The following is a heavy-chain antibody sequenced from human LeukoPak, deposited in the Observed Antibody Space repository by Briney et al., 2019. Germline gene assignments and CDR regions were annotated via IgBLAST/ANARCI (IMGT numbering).Heavy chain of an antibody. CDR1: VFTFSSYA. V-gene: IGHV3-30-3*01. CDR3: ASGDSGSYYYYGMGV. CDR2: ISYDGSNK. D-gene: IGHD1-26*01. Sequence: GGSLRLSCAPSVFTFSSYAMHCVPQAPGKGLEWVAVISYDGSNKYYADSAKRRFTISRDNSKNTLYLQMNSLRAEDTAVYYCASGDSGSYYYYGMGVWGQGTTVTVSS. J-gene: IGHJ6*02.